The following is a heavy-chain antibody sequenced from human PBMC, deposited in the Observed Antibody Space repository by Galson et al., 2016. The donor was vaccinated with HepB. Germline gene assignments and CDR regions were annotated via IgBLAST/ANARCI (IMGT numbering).Heavy chain of an antibody. D-gene: IGHD3-10*01. J-gene: IGHJ3*02. CDR1: GYTFTGYY. CDR3: AKESLVREGGAFDI. CDR2: IDPKSGGL. V-gene: IGHV1-2*05. Sequence: SVKVSCKASGYTFTGYYIHWVRQAPGQGLEWMGRIDPKSGGLKYAQKFQGRVTMTRDTSIRAAYMELSSPRSDDSVVYYCAKESLVREGGAFDIWGQGSLVTVSS.